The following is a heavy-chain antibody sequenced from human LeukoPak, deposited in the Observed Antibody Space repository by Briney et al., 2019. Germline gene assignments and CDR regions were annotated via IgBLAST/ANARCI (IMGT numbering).Heavy chain of an antibody. CDR2: IYYSGST. D-gene: IGHD3-10*01. V-gene: IGHV4-39*01. CDR3: ARYVVYGSGKYYFDY. CDR1: GGSITTRGYF. J-gene: IGHJ4*02. Sequence: SETLSLTCTVSGGSITTRGYFWGWIRQPPGKGLEWIASIYYSGSTYYNPSLKSRITISVDTSENQFSLKLSSVTAADTAVYYCARYVVYGSGKYYFDYWGQGTLVTVSS.